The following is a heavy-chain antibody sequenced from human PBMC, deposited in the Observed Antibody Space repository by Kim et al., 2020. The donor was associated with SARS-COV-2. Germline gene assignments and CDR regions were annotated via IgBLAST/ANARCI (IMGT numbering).Heavy chain of an antibody. V-gene: IGHV3-23*01. CDR3: AKDKVGASNRGYFVS. CDR1: GFTFSSYA. Sequence: GGSLRLSCAASGFTFSSYAMSWVRQAPGKGLEWVSAISGSGGSTYYADSMKGRFSISRDSSKNTLYLQMNSLRADDTAVYYCAKDKVGASNRGYFVSWGQGTLVTVSS. J-gene: IGHJ4*02. D-gene: IGHD1-26*01. CDR2: ISGSGGST.